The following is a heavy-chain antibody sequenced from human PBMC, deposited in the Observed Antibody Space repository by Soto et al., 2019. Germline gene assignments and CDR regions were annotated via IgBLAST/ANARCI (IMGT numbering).Heavy chain of an antibody. CDR2: IIPILGIA. Sequence: QVQLVHSGAEVKKPGSSVKVSCKASGGTFSSYTISWVRQAPGQGLEWMGRIIPILGIANYAQKFQGRVTITADKSTSTAYMELSSLRSEDTAVYYCARAPYSGYGFNFDYWGQGTLVTVSS. D-gene: IGHD5-12*01. CDR1: GGTFSSYT. CDR3: ARAPYSGYGFNFDY. J-gene: IGHJ4*02. V-gene: IGHV1-69*02.